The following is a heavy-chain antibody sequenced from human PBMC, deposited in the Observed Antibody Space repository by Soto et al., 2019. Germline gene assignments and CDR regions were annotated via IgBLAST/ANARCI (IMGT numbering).Heavy chain of an antibody. Sequence: EVQLVESGGGLVKPGGSLRLSCAASGFIFSSYSMNWVRQAPGKGLEWVSSISSSSIYIYYADSVKGRCIISRDNAKNSLYLQMNSLRPDDTAVYYCARLGPDSDENFDSWAQGTLVTVSS. V-gene: IGHV3-21*01. J-gene: IGHJ4*02. CDR2: ISSSSIYI. CDR3: ARLGPDSDENFDS. CDR1: GFIFSSYS. D-gene: IGHD7-27*01.